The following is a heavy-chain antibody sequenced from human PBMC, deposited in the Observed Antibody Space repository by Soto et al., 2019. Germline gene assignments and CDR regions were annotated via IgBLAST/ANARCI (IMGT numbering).Heavy chain of an antibody. CDR3: ARVLWFGELLGPNWFDP. CDR1: GGSISSGGYS. D-gene: IGHD3-10*01. V-gene: IGHV4-30-2*01. J-gene: IGHJ5*02. Sequence: SETLSLTCAVSGGSISSGGYSWSWIRQPPGKGLEWIGYIYHSGSTYYNPSLKSRVTISVDRSKNQFSLKLSSVTAADTAVYYCARVLWFGELLGPNWFDPWGQGTLVTVSS. CDR2: IYHSGST.